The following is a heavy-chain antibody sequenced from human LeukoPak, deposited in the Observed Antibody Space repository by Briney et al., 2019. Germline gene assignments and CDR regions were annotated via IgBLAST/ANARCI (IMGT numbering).Heavy chain of an antibody. Sequence: GASVKVSCTASGYTFTSYDINWVRQATGQGLEWMGWMNTNSGNTGYAQKFHGRVTMTRNTSISTAYMELSSLRSEDTSVYYCARGWYRGTIFGVVIIGTHSDYWGQGTLVSVSS. CDR1: GYTFTSYD. J-gene: IGHJ4*02. CDR2: MNTNSGNT. D-gene: IGHD3-3*01. CDR3: ARGWYRGTIFGVVIIGTHSDY. V-gene: IGHV1-8*01.